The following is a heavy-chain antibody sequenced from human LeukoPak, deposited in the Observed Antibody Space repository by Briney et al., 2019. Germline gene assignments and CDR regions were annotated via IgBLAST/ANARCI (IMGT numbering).Heavy chain of an antibody. CDR2: MNPNSGNT. V-gene: IGHV1-8*01. CDR1: GYTFTSYD. J-gene: IGHJ4*02. CDR3: AREGDSRYYFDY. Sequence: ASVKVSCKASGYTFTSYDINWVRQATGQGLEWMGWMNPNSGNTGYAQKFQGRVTMTRDTSTSTVYMELSSLRSEDTAVYYCAREGDSRYYFDYWGQGTLVTVSS. D-gene: IGHD3-22*01.